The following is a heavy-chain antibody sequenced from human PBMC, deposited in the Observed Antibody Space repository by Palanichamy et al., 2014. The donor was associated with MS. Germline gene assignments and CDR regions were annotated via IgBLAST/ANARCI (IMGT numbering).Heavy chain of an antibody. CDR2: KWYDGSNT. CDR1: GYTFDAYG. Sequence: SGYTFDAYGMQWVRQPPGKGLEWVAVKWYDGSNTYYADSVKGRFTISRDKSKNTLYLQMNNLRAEDTAVYYCARGLAANASGSWAVLGFWGLGTLVTVSS. J-gene: IGHJ4*02. V-gene: IGHV3-33*01. D-gene: IGHD3-10*01. CDR3: ARGLAANASGSWAVLGF.